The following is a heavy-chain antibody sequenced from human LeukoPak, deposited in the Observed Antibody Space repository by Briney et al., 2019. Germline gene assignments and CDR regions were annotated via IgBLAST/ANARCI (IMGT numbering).Heavy chain of an antibody. J-gene: IGHJ2*01. CDR1: GGSISSGGYY. CDR2: IYHSGST. D-gene: IGHD2-2*01. Sequence: PSETLSLTCTVSGGSISSGGYYWSWIRQHPGKGLEWIGYIYHSGSTYYNPSLKSRVTISVDRSKNQFSLKLSSVTAADTAVYYCARGPGYCSSTSCLYWYFDLWGRGTLVTVSP. V-gene: IGHV4-30-2*01. CDR3: ARGPGYCSSTSCLYWYFDL.